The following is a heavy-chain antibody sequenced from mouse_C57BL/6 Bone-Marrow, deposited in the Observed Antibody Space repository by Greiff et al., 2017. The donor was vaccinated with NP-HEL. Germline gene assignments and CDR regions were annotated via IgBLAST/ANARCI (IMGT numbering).Heavy chain of an antibody. Sequence: QVQLKQSGAELARPGASVKLSCKASGYTFTSYGISWVKQRTGQGLEWIGEIYPRSGNTYYNEKFKGKATLTADKSSSTAYMELRSLTSEDSAVYFCASPPYYSNYGYAMDYWGQGTSVTVSS. V-gene: IGHV1-81*01. CDR1: GYTFTSYG. CDR2: IYPRSGNT. CDR3: ASPPYYSNYGYAMDY. J-gene: IGHJ4*01. D-gene: IGHD2-5*01.